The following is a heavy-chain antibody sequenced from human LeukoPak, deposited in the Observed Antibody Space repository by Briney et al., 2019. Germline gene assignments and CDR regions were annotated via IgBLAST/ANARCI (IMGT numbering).Heavy chain of an antibody. J-gene: IGHJ5*02. CDR3: ARIDSSGYYGFDP. CDR1: GGSISSYY. CDR2: IYYSGST. D-gene: IGHD3-22*01. V-gene: IGHV4-59*01. Sequence: PSETLSLTCTVSGGSISSYYWSWIRQPPGKGLEWIGYIYYSGSTNYNPSLKSRVTISVDTSKNQFSLKLSSVTAADTAVYYCARIDSSGYYGFDPWGQGTLVTVSS.